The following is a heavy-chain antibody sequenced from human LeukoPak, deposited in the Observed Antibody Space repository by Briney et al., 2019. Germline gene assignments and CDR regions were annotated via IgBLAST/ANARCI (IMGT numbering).Heavy chain of an antibody. CDR1: GLSFSSFA. CDR3: AKYDRGWFDP. V-gene: IGHV3-23*01. CDR2: IRGNGET. J-gene: IGHJ5*02. Sequence: GSLRLSCAASGLSFSSFAMSWVRQGPARGLEWVSSIRGNGETFYADSVKGRFTLYSDYSRNTVYFQLNNLRVEDTGIYYCAKYDRGWFDPWGQGTLVIVSS. D-gene: IGHD1-1*01.